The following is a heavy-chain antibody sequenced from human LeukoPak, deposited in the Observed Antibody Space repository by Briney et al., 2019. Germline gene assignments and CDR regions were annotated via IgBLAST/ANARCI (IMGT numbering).Heavy chain of an antibody. CDR3: EKDRAWGTHSAWYFDY. Sequence: GGSLRLSCAASGFTFSTYGMHWVRQAPGKGLEWVAVIWYDGSNKYYADSVKGRFTISRDNSKNTLYLQMNSLRAEDTAVYYCEKDRAWGTHSAWYFDYWRQGPLVSVSS. V-gene: IGHV3-33*06. CDR1: GFTFSTYG. J-gene: IGHJ4*02. D-gene: IGHD3-16*01. CDR2: IWYDGSNK.